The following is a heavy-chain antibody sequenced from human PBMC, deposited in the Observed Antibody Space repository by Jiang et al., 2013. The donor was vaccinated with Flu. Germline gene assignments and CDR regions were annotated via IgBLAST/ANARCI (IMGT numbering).Heavy chain of an antibody. CDR2: INAGNGNT. J-gene: IGHJ5*02. V-gene: IGHV1-3*01. D-gene: IGHD2-15*01. Sequence: GQRLEWMGWINAGNGNTKYSQKFQGRVTITRDTSASTAYMELSSLRSEDTAVYYCARGSFYCSGGSCFRPFDPWGQGTLVTVSS. CDR3: ARGSFYCSGGSCFRPFDP.